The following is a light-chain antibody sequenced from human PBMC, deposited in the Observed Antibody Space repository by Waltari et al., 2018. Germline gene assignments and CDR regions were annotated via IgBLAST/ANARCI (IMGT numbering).Light chain of an antibody. CDR2: AAS. J-gene: IGKJ2*02. CDR3: TQYYCTPCT. V-gene: IGKV1-NL1*01. CDR1: QAISKS. Sequence: DIQLTQSPSSLSAYGGGSVTTTGRASQAISKSLAWYQQKPGKAPKLLLYAASRWDSGVPPRLSGCGSRSDYTHAISSLQPDDFEAYDCTQYYCTPCTFGQGTKLDIK.